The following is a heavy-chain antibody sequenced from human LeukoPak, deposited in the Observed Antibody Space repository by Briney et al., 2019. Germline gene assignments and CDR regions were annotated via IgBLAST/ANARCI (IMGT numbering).Heavy chain of an antibody. D-gene: IGHD3-10*01. CDR1: GFTFSGSA. CDR2: IRSKANSYAT. Sequence: PGGSLRLSCAASGFTFSGSAMHWVRQASGKGLEWVGRIRSKANSYATAYAASVKGRFTISRDDSKNTAYLQMNSLKTEDTAVYYCTSWMVDDAFDIWGQGTMVTVSS. J-gene: IGHJ3*02. V-gene: IGHV3-73*01. CDR3: TSWMVDDAFDI.